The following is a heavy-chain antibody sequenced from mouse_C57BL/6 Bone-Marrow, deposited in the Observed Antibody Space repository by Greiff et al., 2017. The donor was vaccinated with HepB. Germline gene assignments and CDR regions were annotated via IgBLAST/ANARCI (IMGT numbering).Heavy chain of an antibody. CDR3: AREGSYAMDY. Sequence: VKLMESGPELVKPGASVKISCKASGYAFSSSWMNWVKQRPGKGLEWIGRIYPGDGDTNYNGKFKGKATLTADKSSSTAYMQLSSLTSEDSAVYFCAREGSYAMDYWGQGTSVTGSS. V-gene: IGHV1-82*01. CDR1: GYAFSSSW. J-gene: IGHJ4*01. CDR2: IYPGDGDT.